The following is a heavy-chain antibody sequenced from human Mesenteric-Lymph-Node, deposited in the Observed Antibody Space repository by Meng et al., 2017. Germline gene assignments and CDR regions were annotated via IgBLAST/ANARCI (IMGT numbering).Heavy chain of an antibody. CDR3: AKVGDGYNYIVGY. CDR1: GSTFSDYY. Sequence: GESLKISCAASGSTFSDYYMSWVRQASGKGLEWVSAISGSGGSTYYADSVKGRFTISRDNSKNTLYLQMNSLRAEDTAVYYCAKVGDGYNYIVGYWGQGTLVTVSS. D-gene: IGHD5-24*01. CDR2: ISGSGGST. J-gene: IGHJ4*02. V-gene: IGHV3-23*01.